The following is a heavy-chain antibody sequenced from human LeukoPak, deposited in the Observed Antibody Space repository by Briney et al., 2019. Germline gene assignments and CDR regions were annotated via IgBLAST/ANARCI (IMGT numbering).Heavy chain of an antibody. J-gene: IGHJ4*02. Sequence: PGGSLRLSCAASGFTFSSYAMHWVRQAPGKGLEWVAVISYDGSNKYYADSVKGRFTISRHNSKNTLYLQMNSLRAEDTAVYYCARVAQLWLRIDYWGQGTLVTVSS. V-gene: IGHV3-30*14. CDR2: ISYDGSNK. D-gene: IGHD5-18*01. CDR3: ARVAQLWLRIDY. CDR1: GFTFSSYA.